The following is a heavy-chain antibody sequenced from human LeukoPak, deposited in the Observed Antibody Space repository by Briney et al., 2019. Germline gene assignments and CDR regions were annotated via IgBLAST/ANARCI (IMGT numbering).Heavy chain of an antibody. CDR2: IYYSGST. J-gene: IGHJ6*02. Sequence: PSETLSLTCTVSGGSISSSSYYWGWIRQPPGKGLEWIGYIYYSGSTYYNPSLKSRVTISVDTSKNQFSLKLSSVTAADTAVYYCARIIIVVVPAASDGMDVWGQGTTVTVSS. D-gene: IGHD2-2*01. CDR3: ARIIIVVVPAASDGMDV. V-gene: IGHV4-39*01. CDR1: GGSISSSSYY.